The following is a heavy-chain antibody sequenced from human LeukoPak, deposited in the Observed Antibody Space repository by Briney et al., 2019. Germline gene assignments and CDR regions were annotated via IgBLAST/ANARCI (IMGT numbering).Heavy chain of an antibody. V-gene: IGHV3-30-3*01. D-gene: IGHD1-26*01. CDR3: ARRRIVGTTKDAFDV. CDR2: ISYDDGSNK. CDR1: GFIFSSYA. J-gene: IGHJ3*01. Sequence: PGGSLRLSCAASGFIFSSYAMHWVRQAPGKGLEWVAVISYDDGSNKYYADSVRGRFTISRDNSKNTLYLQMSSLRAEDAAVYYCARRRIVGTTKDAFDVWGQGTTVTVSS.